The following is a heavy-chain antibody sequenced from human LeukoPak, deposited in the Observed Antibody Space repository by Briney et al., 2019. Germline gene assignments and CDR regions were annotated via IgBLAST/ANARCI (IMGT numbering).Heavy chain of an antibody. CDR2: ISGHGGGN. CDR3: AKRGVVIRVILVGFHKEAYYFDS. CDR1: VHSLSHFG. V-gene: IGHV3-23*01. Sequence: PGVTQRLLYAVSVHSLSHFGIIWATRAPGRGREGGAGISGHGGGNKYADYVKGRFTISRDNPKNTLYLQMNRLRADDTAVYFCAKRGVVIRVILVGFHKEAYYFDSWGQGALVTVSS. J-gene: IGHJ4*02. D-gene: IGHD3-22*01.